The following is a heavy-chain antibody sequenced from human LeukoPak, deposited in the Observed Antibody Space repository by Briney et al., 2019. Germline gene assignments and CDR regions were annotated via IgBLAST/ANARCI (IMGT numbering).Heavy chain of an antibody. CDR1: GASISSSNW. D-gene: IGHD3-10*01. V-gene: IGHV4-4*02. CDR3: ATGYGSGTLRDRYYYMDV. Sequence: SETLSLTCAVSGASISSSNWLSWVRQPPGKGLEWIGEIYHSGSTNYNPSLKSRVTISVDTSKNQFSLKLTSVTAADTAVYYCATGYGSGTLRDRYYYMDVWGKGTTVTVSS. CDR2: IYHSGST. J-gene: IGHJ6*03.